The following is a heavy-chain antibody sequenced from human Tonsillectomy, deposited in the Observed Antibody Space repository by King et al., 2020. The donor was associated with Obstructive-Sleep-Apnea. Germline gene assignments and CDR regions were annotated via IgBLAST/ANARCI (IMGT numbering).Heavy chain of an antibody. J-gene: IGHJ4*02. CDR3: AGGCDY. CDR2: IYHSGGT. D-gene: IGHD3-16*01. CDR1: GGSISSSDW. V-gene: IGHV4-4*02. Sequence: VQLQESGPGLVKPSGTLSLTCAISGGSISSSDWWSWVRQPPGKGLEFIGKIYHSGGTNYNPSLKSRVTISVDKSNNQFSLKLNSVTAADTAVYYCAGGCDYWGQGTLVTVSS.